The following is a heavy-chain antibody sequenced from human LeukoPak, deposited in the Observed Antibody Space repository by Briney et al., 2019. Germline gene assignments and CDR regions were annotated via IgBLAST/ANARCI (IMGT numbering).Heavy chain of an antibody. CDR2: VSSGFHA. V-gene: IGHV3-13*01. CDR3: VREARGYHYTYFDY. Sequence: GGSLRLSCTASGFTLGSHDMHWVRQIPGQGLEWVAAVSSGFHAFFANSVQGRFTVSREDTRNSLFLQMNSLRAGDTAVYYCVREARGYHYTYFDYWGQGTLVTVSS. J-gene: IGHJ4*02. D-gene: IGHD5-18*01. CDR1: GFTLGSHD.